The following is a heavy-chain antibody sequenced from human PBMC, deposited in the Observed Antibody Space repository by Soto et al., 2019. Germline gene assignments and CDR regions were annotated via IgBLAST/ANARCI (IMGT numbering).Heavy chain of an antibody. Sequence: PGGSLRLSCAASGFTFSSYGMHWVRQAPGKGLEWVAVIWYDGSNKYYADSVKGRFTISRDNSKNTLYLQMNSLRAEDTAVYYCAREEIVVVPAAIRIGYYYYGMDVWGQGTTVTVSS. J-gene: IGHJ6*02. CDR2: IWYDGSNK. CDR3: AREEIVVVPAAIRIGYYYYGMDV. CDR1: GFTFSSYG. V-gene: IGHV3-33*01. D-gene: IGHD2-2*01.